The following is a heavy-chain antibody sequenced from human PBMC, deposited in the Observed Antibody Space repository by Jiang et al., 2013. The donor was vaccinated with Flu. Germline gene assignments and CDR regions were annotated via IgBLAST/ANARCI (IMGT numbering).Heavy chain of an antibody. Sequence: IGYADSVKGRFTISRDNAKNSLYLQMNSLRAEDTALYYCAKDRTYSSGWYDYWGQGTLVTVSS. CDR3: AKDRTYSSGWYDY. J-gene: IGHJ4*02. D-gene: IGHD6-19*01. V-gene: IGHV3-9*01. CDR2: I.